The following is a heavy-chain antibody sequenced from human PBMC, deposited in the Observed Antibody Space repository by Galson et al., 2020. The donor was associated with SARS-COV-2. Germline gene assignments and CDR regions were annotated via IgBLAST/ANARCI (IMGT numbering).Heavy chain of an antibody. CDR1: GFTFSSYA. D-gene: IGHD2-15*01. V-gene: IGHV3-30-3*01. CDR2: ISYDGSNK. J-gene: IGHJ6*02. Sequence: GESLKISCAASGFTFSSYAMHWVRQAPGKGLEWVAVISYDGSNKYYADSVKGRFTISRDNFKNTLYLQMNSLRAEDTAVYYCARAMGGGYYYGMDVWGQGTTVTVSS. CDR3: ARAMGGGYYYGMDV.